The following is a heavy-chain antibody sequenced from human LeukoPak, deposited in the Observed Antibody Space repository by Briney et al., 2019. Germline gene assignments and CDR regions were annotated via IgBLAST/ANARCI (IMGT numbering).Heavy chain of an antibody. CDR1: GYTFTSYG. CDR3: ATSPILIAVAGSIDY. CDR2: ISAYNGNT. V-gene: IGHV1-18*01. J-gene: IGHJ4*02. Sequence: ASVKVSCKASGYTFTSYGISWVRQAPGQGLEWMGWISAYNGNTNYAQKLQGRVTMTEDTSTDTAYMELSSLRSEDTAVYYCATSPILIAVAGSIDYWGQGTLVTVSS. D-gene: IGHD6-19*01.